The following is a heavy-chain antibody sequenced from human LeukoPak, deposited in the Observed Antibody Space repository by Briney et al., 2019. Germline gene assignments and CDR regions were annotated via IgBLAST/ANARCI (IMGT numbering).Heavy chain of an antibody. V-gene: IGHV3-30-3*01. J-gene: IGHJ6*02. CDR1: GFIFSNFA. D-gene: IGHD1-1*01. Sequence: GGSLRLSCAASGFIFSNFALHWVRQAPGKGLEWVALTSYEGTNKYYADSVKGRFTISRDNSKNKLYLQMNRLKAEDTALYYCARVLDVDYYYGMDVWGQGTTVTVSS. CDR3: ARVLDVDYYYGMDV. CDR2: TSYEGTNK.